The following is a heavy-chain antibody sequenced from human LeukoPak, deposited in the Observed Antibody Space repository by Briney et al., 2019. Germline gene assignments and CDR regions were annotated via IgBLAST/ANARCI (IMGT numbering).Heavy chain of an antibody. Sequence: SETLSLTCTVSGGSISSGDYYWSWIRQPPGKGLEWIGYIYYSGSAYYNPSLKSRVTMSVDTSKNQFSLKLSSVTAADTAVYSCARVSSPRYCSSASCLQNAFDIWGQGTMVTVPS. CDR3: ARVSSPRYCSSASCLQNAFDI. D-gene: IGHD2-2*01. CDR2: IYYSGSA. CDR1: GGSISSGDYY. J-gene: IGHJ3*02. V-gene: IGHV4-30-4*08.